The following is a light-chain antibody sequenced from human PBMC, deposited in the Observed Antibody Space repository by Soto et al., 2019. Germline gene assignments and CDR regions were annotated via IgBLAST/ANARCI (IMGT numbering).Light chain of an antibody. CDR3: QTWSTDIRV. V-gene: IGLV4-69*01. CDR1: SGHNSYA. Sequence: QSVLTQSPSASASLGASVKLTCTLSSGHNSYAIAWHQQQPEKGPRYLMKVNSDGSHSKGDGIPDRFSGSSSGAERYLTXXXXXXXXXAXYYCQTWSTDIRVFGGGTKLTV. CDR2: VNSDGSH. J-gene: IGLJ3*02.